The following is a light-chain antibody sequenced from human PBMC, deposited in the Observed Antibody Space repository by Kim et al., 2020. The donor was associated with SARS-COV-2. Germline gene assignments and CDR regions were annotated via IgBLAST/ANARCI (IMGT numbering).Light chain of an antibody. J-gene: IGLJ2*01. CDR1: TLRDNY. Sequence: SPGQTASMTCSGKTLRDNYVSWYQQRPGHSPVLVIYQNDERPSGIPGRFSGSKTGNTATLTISGTQAMDEADYYCQAWDSTTVVFGGGTQLTVL. CDR2: QND. V-gene: IGLV3-1*01. CDR3: QAWDSTTVV.